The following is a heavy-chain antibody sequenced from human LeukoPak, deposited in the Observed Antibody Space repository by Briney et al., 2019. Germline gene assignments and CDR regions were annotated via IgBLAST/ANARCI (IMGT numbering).Heavy chain of an antibody. CDR2: IYYSVST. Sequence: PSQTLSLTCTVSGGSISSGGYYWSWIRQHPGKGLEWIGYIYYSVSTYYNPSLKSRVTISVDTSKNQFSLKLSSVTAADTAVYYCARVCSGGSSWLTYFDYWGQGTLVTVSS. CDR1: GGSISSGGYY. D-gene: IGHD6-13*01. J-gene: IGHJ4*02. V-gene: IGHV4-31*03. CDR3: ARVCSGGSSWLTYFDY.